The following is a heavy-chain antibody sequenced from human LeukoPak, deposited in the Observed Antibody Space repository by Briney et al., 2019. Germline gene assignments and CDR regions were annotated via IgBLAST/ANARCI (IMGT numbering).Heavy chain of an antibody. D-gene: IGHD3-22*01. CDR3: ARDLAYYYDSSYD. Sequence: GGSLRLSCAASGFTFNIYSMNWVRRAPGKGLEWVSSIDSSSYNIYYADSVKGRFTISRDSAKNSLYLQMNSLRAEDTAVYYCARDLAYYYDSSYDWGQGTLVTVSS. CDR2: IDSSSYNI. CDR1: GFTFNIYS. J-gene: IGHJ4*02. V-gene: IGHV3-21*01.